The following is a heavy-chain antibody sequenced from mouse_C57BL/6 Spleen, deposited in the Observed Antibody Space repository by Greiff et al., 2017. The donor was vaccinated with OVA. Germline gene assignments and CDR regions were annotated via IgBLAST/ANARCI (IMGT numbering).Heavy chain of an antibody. CDR1: GYTFISYW. CDR3: ARGYFDV. Sequence: VQLQQPGAELVRPGSSVKLSCKASGYTFISYWMDCVKQRPGQGLEWIGNIYPSDSETHYNQKFKDKATLTVDKSSSTAYMQLSSLTSEDSAVYDCARGYFDVWGTGTTVTVSS. CDR2: IYPSDSET. V-gene: IGHV1-61*01. J-gene: IGHJ1*03.